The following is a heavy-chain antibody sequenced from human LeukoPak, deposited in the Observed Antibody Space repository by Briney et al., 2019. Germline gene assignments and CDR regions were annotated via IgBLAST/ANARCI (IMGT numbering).Heavy chain of an antibody. V-gene: IGHV3-21*04. CDR1: GFTFRNYD. D-gene: IGHD6-19*01. CDR3: AKDPGYSSGSSFFDY. CDR2: ISDSSSYI. Sequence: PGGSLRLSCAASGFTFRNYDMKWVRQAPGEGLEWVSSISDSSSYIYYADSVKGRFTISRDNAKNSLYLQMNSLRAEDTAVYYCAKDPGYSSGSSFFDYWGQGTLVTVSS. J-gene: IGHJ4*02.